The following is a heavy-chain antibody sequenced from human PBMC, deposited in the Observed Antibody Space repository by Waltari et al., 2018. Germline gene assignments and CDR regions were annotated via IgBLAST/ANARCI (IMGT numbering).Heavy chain of an antibody. V-gene: IGHV3-7*01. Sequence: DVQLLESGGGLVQQGGSLGLSCAAVGLSWTGYWMSWVRQAPGKGLEWVANIKQDGSETNYVDSVKGRFTISRDNAKNSLYLQMNSLRAEDTAVYYCARGRITIGPWGQGSLVTVSS. CDR1: GLSWTGYW. D-gene: IGHD3-10*01. CDR2: IKQDGSET. J-gene: IGHJ4*02. CDR3: ARGRITIGP.